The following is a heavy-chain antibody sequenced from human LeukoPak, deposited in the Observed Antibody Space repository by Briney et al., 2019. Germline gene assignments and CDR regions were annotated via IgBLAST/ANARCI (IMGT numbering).Heavy chain of an antibody. CDR2: IYSGGSR. CDR1: GFTITSNY. V-gene: IGHV3-53*01. CDR3: ARGTYRFDY. D-gene: IGHD3-16*01. J-gene: IGHJ4*02. Sequence: GGSLRLSCAASGFTITSNYMSWVRQAPGKGLEWVSVIYSGGSRYYADSVKGRFTISRDNSKDTLYLQMDSLRAEDTAVYYCARGTYRFDYWGQGTLVTVSS.